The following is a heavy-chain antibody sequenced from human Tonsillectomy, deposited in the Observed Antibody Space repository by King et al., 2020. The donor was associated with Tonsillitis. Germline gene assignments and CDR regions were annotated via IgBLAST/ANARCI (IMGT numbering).Heavy chain of an antibody. V-gene: IGHV3-9*01. D-gene: IGHD2-15*01. CDR1: AFTFDDYA. Sequence: VQLVESGGGLVQPGRSLSLSCAASAFTFDDYAMHWVRHAPGKGLEWVSGISWNSGIIVYADSVKGRFTIYRDNAKNSLYLQMNSLRTEDTALYYCAKDIILRGVLDAFDIWGQGTMDTVSS. CDR2: ISWNSGII. J-gene: IGHJ3*02. CDR3: AKDIILRGVLDAFDI.